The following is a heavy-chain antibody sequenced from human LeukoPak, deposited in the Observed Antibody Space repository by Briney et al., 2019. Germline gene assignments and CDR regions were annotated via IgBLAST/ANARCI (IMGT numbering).Heavy chain of an antibody. D-gene: IGHD4-23*01. Sequence: GGSLRLSCAASGFTFSTYWMHWVRQAPGKGLVWVSRISSDGSIAINADSVEGRFTVSRDNAKNTLYLQMNSLRVEDTAVYYCARADYGGNSDFHYWGQGTLVTVSS. CDR1: GFTFSTYW. CDR2: ISSDGSIA. V-gene: IGHV3-74*01. CDR3: ARADYGGNSDFHY. J-gene: IGHJ4*02.